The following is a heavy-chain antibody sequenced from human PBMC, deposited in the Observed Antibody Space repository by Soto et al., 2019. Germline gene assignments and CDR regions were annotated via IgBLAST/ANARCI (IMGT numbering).Heavy chain of an antibody. Sequence: GGSLRLSCAASGFTFSSYAMSWVRQAPGKGLEWVSAISGSGGSTYYADSVKGRFTISRDNSKNTLYLQMNSLRAEDTAVYYCARDVGVRGVMNYGMDVWGQGTTVTVSS. CDR2: ISGSGGST. V-gene: IGHV3-23*01. J-gene: IGHJ6*02. D-gene: IGHD3-10*01. CDR1: GFTFSSYA. CDR3: ARDVGVRGVMNYGMDV.